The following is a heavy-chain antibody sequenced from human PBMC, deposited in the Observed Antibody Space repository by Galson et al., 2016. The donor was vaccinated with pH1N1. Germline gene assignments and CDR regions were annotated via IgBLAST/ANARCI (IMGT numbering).Heavy chain of an antibody. D-gene: IGHD6-13*01. J-gene: IGHJ4*02. Sequence: SLRLSCAASGFTFTSYAMHWVRQAPGKGLEWLAVISYHGENIHYADSVKGRFTISRDNSKNTLFVQMSRLRSQDTAVYYCAKGASAAATLDYWGRGTLLSVSS. CDR1: GFTFTSYA. CDR2: ISYHGENI. CDR3: AKGASAAATLDY. V-gene: IGHV3-30*04.